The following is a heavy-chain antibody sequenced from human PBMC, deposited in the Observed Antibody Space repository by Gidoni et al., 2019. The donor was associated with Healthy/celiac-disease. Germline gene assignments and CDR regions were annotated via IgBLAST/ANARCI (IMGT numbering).Heavy chain of an antibody. Sequence: SGFTFSSYGMHWVRQAPGKGLEWVAVIWYDGSNKYYADSVKGRFTISRDNSKNTLYLQMNSLRAEDTAVYYCARDFFGESWYFDLWGRGTLVTVSS. V-gene: IGHV3-33*01. CDR3: ARDFFGESWYFDL. CDR1: GFTFSSYG. D-gene: IGHD3-16*01. CDR2: IWYDGSNK. J-gene: IGHJ2*01.